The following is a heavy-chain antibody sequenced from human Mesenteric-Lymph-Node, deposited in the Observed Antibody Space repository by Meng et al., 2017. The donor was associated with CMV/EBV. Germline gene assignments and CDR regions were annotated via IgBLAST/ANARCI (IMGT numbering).Heavy chain of an antibody. Sequence: SETLSLTCTVSGGSISSSSYYWGWIRQPPGKGLEWIGSIYYSGSTYYNPSLKSRVTISVDTSKNQFSLKPSSVTAADTAVYYCDGYCSSTSCRKSFDYWGQGTLVTVSS. CDR3: DGYCSSTSCRKSFDY. CDR2: IYYSGST. J-gene: IGHJ4*02. V-gene: IGHV4-39*07. D-gene: IGHD2-2*01. CDR1: GGSISSSSYY.